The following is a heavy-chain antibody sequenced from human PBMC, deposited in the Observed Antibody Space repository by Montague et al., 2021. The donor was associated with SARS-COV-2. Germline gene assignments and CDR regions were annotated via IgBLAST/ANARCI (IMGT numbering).Heavy chain of an antibody. CDR2: IYYTGRT. CDR1: GGSISSGGYY. Sequence: TLSLTCSVSGGSISSGGYYWSWIRHHPGKGLEWIGYIYYTGRTYYNPPLKSRVSMSVDTSSNQFSLSLSSLTAADTAVFYCARVKVGATNLIYFDYWGQGTLVTVSS. J-gene: IGHJ4*02. CDR3: ARVKVGATNLIYFDY. V-gene: IGHV4-31*03. D-gene: IGHD1-26*01.